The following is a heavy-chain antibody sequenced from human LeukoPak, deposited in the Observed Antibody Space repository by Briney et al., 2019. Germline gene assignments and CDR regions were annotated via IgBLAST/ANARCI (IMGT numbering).Heavy chain of an antibody. D-gene: IGHD1-14*01. V-gene: IGHV3-74*01. J-gene: IGHJ4*02. CDR1: GFAFSNYW. CDR2: ISPDGSTT. Sequence: GGSLRLSCAGSGFAFSNYWMHWVRQVPGNGLVWVSRISPDGSTTLYADSVKGRFTISRDNGKNSLYLQINSLRAEDTAVYYCARPSSRIYFDYWGQGTLVTVSS. CDR3: ARPSSRIYFDY.